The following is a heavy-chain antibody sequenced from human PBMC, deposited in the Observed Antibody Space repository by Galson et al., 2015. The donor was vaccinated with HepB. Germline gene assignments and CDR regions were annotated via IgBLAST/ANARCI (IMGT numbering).Heavy chain of an antibody. CDR1: GYKLTNYG. CDR3: ARARYSSSSPDY. V-gene: IGHV1-18*01. Sequence: SVKVSCKASGYKLTNYGINWVRQAPGQGLEWMGWISGYNGNTNYALKLQGSVTISADTSTNTVYMELRSLRSDDTAVYYCARARYSSSSPDYWGQGTLVTVSS. D-gene: IGHD6-6*01. J-gene: IGHJ4*02. CDR2: ISGYNGNT.